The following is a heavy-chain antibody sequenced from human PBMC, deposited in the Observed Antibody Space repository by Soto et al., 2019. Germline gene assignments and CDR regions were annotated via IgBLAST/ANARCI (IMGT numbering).Heavy chain of an antibody. Sequence: RSLRPAGPASGFTFISYAMHWVRQAPGKWLEWVAVISYDGSNKYYADAVKGRFTISRDNSKNTLYLQMNSLRAEDTAVYYCARDPFYDSSGYYYVPYYYYYYGMDVWGQGTTVTVSS. CDR3: ARDPFYDSSGYYYVPYYYYYYGMDV. D-gene: IGHD3-22*01. V-gene: IGHV3-30-3*01. CDR1: GFTFISYA. CDR2: ISYDGSNK. J-gene: IGHJ6*02.